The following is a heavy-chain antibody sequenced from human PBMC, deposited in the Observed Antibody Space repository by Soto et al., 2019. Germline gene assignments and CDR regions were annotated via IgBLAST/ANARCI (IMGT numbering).Heavy chain of an antibody. J-gene: IGHJ3*02. CDR1: GFTFSTFW. CDR2: INQDGTHR. D-gene: IGHD3-22*01. CDR3: ARGDYHDISGPFSDAFDI. Sequence: GGSLRLSCATSGFTFSTFWMNWVRQAPGKGLEWVANINQDGTHRYYADSVKGRFTISRDNAKNSVYLQMDSLRAEDTAVYYCARGDYHDISGPFSDAFDIWGPGTMVTVS. V-gene: IGHV3-7*04.